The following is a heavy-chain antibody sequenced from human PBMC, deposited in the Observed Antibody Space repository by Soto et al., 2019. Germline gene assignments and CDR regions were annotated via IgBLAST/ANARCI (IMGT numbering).Heavy chain of an antibody. J-gene: IGHJ5*02. CDR3: AKLHCITNNCVPLDP. V-gene: IGHV4-34*01. CDR1: GGSFSGYY. Sequence: PSETLSLTCAVSGGSFSGYYWAWIRQPPGKGLEWIGEIDHSGSSSYNPSLRSRVSMSGDTSKNQFSLKLSSVTAADTAVYFCAKLHCITNNCVPLDPWGQGTLVTVSS. D-gene: IGHD3-10*01. CDR2: IDHSGSS.